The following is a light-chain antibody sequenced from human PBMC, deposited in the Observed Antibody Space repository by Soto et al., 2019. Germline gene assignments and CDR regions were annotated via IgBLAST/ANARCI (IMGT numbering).Light chain of an antibody. Sequence: EIVMTQSPGTLSLSPGERATLSCRANQSVSSSYLAWYQQKPDQAPRLLIYGASSRATGIPDRFSGSGSGTDFTLTISRLEPEDFAVYDCQQYGSSPRLGQGTKLEIK. CDR1: QSVSSSY. CDR2: GAS. V-gene: IGKV3-20*01. J-gene: IGKJ2*01. CDR3: QQYGSSPR.